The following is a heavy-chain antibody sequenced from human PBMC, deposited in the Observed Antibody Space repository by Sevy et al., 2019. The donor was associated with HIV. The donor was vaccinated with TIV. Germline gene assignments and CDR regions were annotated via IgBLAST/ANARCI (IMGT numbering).Heavy chain of an antibody. D-gene: IGHD1-26*01. V-gene: IGHV3-49*03. J-gene: IGHJ4*02. Sequence: GGSLRLSCTASGFTFDDYAMSWFRQAPGKGLEWIAFFKSKIHGGTTENAASVKGRFTISRDDSKNIVYLQMSNLKTEDTAVYYCTRWSGSQSIFDYWGQGTLVTVSS. CDR1: GFTFDDYA. CDR3: TRWSGSQSIFDY. CDR2: FKSKIHGGTT.